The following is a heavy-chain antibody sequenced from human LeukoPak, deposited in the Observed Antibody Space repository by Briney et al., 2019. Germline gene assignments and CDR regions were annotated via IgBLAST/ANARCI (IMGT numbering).Heavy chain of an antibody. CDR1: GYSFTSYW. V-gene: IGHV5-51*01. CDR2: IYPGDSDT. D-gene: IGHD1-1*01. CDR3: ARHSREGTGTAYTYYYYGMDV. Sequence: GESLKISCKGSGYSFTSYWIGWVRQMPGKGLEWMGIIYPGDSDTRYSPSFQGQVTISADKSISTAYLQWSSLKASDTAMYYCARHSREGTGTAYTYYYYGMDVWGQGTTVTVSS. J-gene: IGHJ6*02.